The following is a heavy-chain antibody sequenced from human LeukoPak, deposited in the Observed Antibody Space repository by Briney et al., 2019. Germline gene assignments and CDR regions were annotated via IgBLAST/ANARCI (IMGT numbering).Heavy chain of an antibody. CDR3: ARSSSDV. V-gene: IGHV3-48*01. CDR2: ISSSSSTI. D-gene: IGHD6-6*01. CDR1: EFTFSSYS. J-gene: IGHJ6*02. Sequence: GGSLRLSCAASEFTFSSYSMNWVRQAPGKGLEWVSYISSSSSTIYYADSVKGRFTISRDNAKNSLDLQMSSLRAEDTGVYYCARSSSDVWGQGTTVTVSS.